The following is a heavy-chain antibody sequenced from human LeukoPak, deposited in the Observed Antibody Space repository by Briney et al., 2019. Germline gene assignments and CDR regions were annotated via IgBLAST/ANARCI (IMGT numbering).Heavy chain of an antibody. D-gene: IGHD3-22*01. CDR3: ARDFYDSSGYYYYYYFYGMDV. Sequence: GGCLRLSCAASVYTFCSYSMNWVRKAPGKGLEWVLSISSSSSYIYYADSVKGRFTISRDNAKNSLYLQMNSLRAEDTAVYYCARDFYDSSGYYYYYYFYGMDVWGQGTTVTVSS. CDR1: VYTFCSYS. V-gene: IGHV3-21*01. J-gene: IGHJ6*02. CDR2: ISSSSSYI.